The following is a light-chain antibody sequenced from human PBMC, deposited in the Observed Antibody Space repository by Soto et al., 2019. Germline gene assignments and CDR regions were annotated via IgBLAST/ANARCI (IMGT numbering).Light chain of an antibody. CDR2: AAS. CDR3: QQRSNSIT. J-gene: IGKJ5*01. V-gene: IGKV1-12*01. Sequence: DIQMTQSPSSVSASVGDRVTITFRSSEDISTWLAWYQQKPGKAPKLLIYAASSLQSGVPSRFSGSGSGTDFTLTISSLQPEDFAVYYCQQRSNSITFGQGTRLEIK. CDR1: EDISTW.